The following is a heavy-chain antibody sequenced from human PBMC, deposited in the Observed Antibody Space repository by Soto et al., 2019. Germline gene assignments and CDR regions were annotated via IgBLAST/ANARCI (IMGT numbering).Heavy chain of an antibody. CDR1: GGTFSSYA. CDR3: ARGQWSAVVVIPFDY. CDR2: INPSGGST. D-gene: IGHD3-22*01. J-gene: IGHJ4*02. Sequence: ASVKVYCKASGGTFSSYAISWVRQAPRQGLEWMGIINPSGGSTSYAQKFQGRATMARDTSTSTVYMELSSLRSEDTAVYYCARGQWSAVVVIPFDYWGQGILVSVSS. V-gene: IGHV1-46*01.